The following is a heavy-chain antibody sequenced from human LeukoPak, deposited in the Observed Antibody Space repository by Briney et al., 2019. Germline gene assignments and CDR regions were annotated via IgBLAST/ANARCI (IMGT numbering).Heavy chain of an antibody. D-gene: IGHD4-23*01. V-gene: IGHV4-59*01. CDR2: IYYSGST. CDR1: GGSMRNYY. CDR3: ARLPAYTTTGVMDV. J-gene: IGHJ6*02. Sequence: SETLSLTCTVSGGSMRNYYWSWIRQPPGKGLEWIGYIYYSGSTNYNPSLKSRVTISVDTSKNQFSLKLSSVTAADTAVYYCARLPAYTTTGVMDVWGQGTTVTVSS.